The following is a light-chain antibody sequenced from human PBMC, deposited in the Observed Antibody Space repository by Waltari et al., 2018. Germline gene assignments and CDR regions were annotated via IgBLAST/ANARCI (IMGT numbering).Light chain of an antibody. CDR2: GAT. CDR1: HTVTANY. Sequence: EIVLAQSPGTVSASPGDGVTLSCRASHTVTANYNAWYQQKHGQAPRLLIYGATDRAAGIPVRFSGSGSGTDFTLNISRLEPEDFAVYYCQQYSSSPYTFGQGTRLDI. J-gene: IGKJ2*01. CDR3: QQYSSSPYT. V-gene: IGKV3-20*01.